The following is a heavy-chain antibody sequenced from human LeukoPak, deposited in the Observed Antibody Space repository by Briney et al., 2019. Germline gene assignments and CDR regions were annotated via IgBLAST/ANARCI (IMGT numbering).Heavy chain of an antibody. Sequence: ASVKVSCKASGYTFTSYYMHWVRQAPGQGLEWMGIINPSGGSTSYAQKFQGRVTMTRDTSTSTVYMELSSLRSEDTAVYYCATADYGGTPGYYYYYYMDVWGKGTTVTISS. D-gene: IGHD4-23*01. J-gene: IGHJ6*03. V-gene: IGHV1-46*01. CDR1: GYTFTSYY. CDR2: INPSGGST. CDR3: ATADYGGTPGYYYYYYMDV.